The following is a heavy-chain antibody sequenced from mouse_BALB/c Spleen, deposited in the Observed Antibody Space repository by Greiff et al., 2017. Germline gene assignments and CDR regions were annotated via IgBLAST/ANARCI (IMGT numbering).Heavy chain of an antibody. CDR3: ARDGYYGYAMDY. V-gene: IGHV1-80*01. D-gene: IGHD2-3*01. Sequence: QVQLQQSGAELVRPGSSVKISCKASGYAFSSYWMNWVKQRPGQGLEWIGQIYPGDGDTNYNGKFKGKATLTADKSSSTAYMQLSSLTSEDSAVYFCARDGYYGYAMDYWGQGTSVTVSS. CDR1: GYAFSSYW. J-gene: IGHJ4*01. CDR2: IYPGDGDT.